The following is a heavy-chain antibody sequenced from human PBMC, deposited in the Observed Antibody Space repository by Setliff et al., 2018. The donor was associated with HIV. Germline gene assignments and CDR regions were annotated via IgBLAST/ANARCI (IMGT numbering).Heavy chain of an antibody. J-gene: IGHJ4*02. D-gene: IGHD3-22*01. Sequence: PGGSLRLSCAASGFTFSSYEMNWVRQAPGKGLEWVSYISSSGTTIYYADSVKGRFTISRDNAKNSLYLQLNSLRAEDTAVYYCVRDASPDYDSGGYSAGGHWGRGTLVTVSS. V-gene: IGHV3-48*03. CDR1: GFTFSSYE. CDR2: ISSSGTTI. CDR3: VRDASPDYDSGGYSAGGH.